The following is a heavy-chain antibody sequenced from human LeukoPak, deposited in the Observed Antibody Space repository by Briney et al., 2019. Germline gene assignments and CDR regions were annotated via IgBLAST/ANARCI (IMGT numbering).Heavy chain of an antibody. V-gene: IGHV1-2*02. CDR3: AREMTTVTTLGY. J-gene: IGHJ4*02. CDR2: INPNSGGT. CDR1: GYTFTGYY. D-gene: IGHD4-17*01. Sequence: VASVKVSCKASGYTFTGYYMHWVRQAPGQGLEWMGWINPNSGGTNYAQKFQGRVTMTRDTSISTAYMELSRLRSDDTAVYYCAREMTTVTTLGYWGQETLVTVSS.